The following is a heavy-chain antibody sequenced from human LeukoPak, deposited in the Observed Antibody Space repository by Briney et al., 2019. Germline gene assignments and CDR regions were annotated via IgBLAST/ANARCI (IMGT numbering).Heavy chain of an antibody. CDR1: DGSMNRNY. CDR2: IHYSGST. V-gene: IGHV4-59*12. Sequence: SETLSLTCNVSDGSMNRNYWSWIRQPPGKGLEWIGYIHYSGSTNYNPSLKSRVTISVDTSKNQFSLKLSSVTAADTAVYYCAIRRKWLVWDYWGQGTLVTVSS. CDR3: AIRRKWLVWDY. J-gene: IGHJ4*02. D-gene: IGHD6-19*01.